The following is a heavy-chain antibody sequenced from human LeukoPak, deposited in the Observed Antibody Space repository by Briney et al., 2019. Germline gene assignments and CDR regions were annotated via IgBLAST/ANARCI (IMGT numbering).Heavy chain of an antibody. Sequence: GGSLRLSCAASGFTFSSYSMNWVRQAPGKGLEWVSVITGSGGNTYYADSVKGRFTISKDNSKNTVYLQMSSLRVDDTAVYYCAKAASSSWPSYYYGMDVWGQGTTVTVSS. CDR1: GFTFSSYS. CDR2: ITGSGGNT. V-gene: IGHV3-23*01. D-gene: IGHD6-13*01. CDR3: AKAASSSWPSYYYGMDV. J-gene: IGHJ6*02.